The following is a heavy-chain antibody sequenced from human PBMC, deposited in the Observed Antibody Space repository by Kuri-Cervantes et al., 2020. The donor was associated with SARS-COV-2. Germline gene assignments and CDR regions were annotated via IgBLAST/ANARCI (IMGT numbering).Heavy chain of an antibody. D-gene: IGHD3-9*01. CDR1: RND. CDR2: IYYTGST. CDR3: ASRASYDFFTGYDIPFYMDV. Sequence: RNDMRWVPQASGKGVEWIGSIYYTGSTYYNPSLKSRVTISVDTSKNEFSLRLTSVTAADTDVYYCASRASYDFFTGYDIPFYMDVWGKGTTVTVSS. V-gene: IGHV4-39*01. J-gene: IGHJ6*03.